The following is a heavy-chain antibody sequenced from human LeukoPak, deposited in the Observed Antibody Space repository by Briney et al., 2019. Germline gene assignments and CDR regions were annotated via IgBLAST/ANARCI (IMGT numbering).Heavy chain of an antibody. CDR2: ISSSSSYI. V-gene: IGHV3-21*01. J-gene: IGHJ6*03. Sequence: GGSLRLSCAASGFTFSSYSMNWVRQAPGKGLEWVSSISSSSSYIYYADSVKGRFTISRDTAKNSLYLQMNSLRAEDTAVYYCARASDVLRYFDWLLPYMDVWGKGTTVTVSS. CDR1: GFTFSSYS. CDR3: ARASDVLRYFDWLLPYMDV. D-gene: IGHD3-9*01.